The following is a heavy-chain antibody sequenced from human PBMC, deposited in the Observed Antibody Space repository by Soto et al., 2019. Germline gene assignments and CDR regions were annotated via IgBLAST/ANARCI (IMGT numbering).Heavy chain of an antibody. CDR3: AKDYGFCGNSDWVY. J-gene: IGHJ4*02. D-gene: IGHD2-21*02. CDR2: ISGSGGST. CDR1: GFTFSSYA. Sequence: EVQLLESGGGLVQPGGSLRLSCAASGFTFSSYAMSWVRQAPGKGLEWVSAISGSGGSTYYADSVKGRFTISRDNSKNTLYLQRNSLRAEDTAVYYCAKDYGFCGNSDWVYGGQGTLVTVSS. V-gene: IGHV3-23*01.